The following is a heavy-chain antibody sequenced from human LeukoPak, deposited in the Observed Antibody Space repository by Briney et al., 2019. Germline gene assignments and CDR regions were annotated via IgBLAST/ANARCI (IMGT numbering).Heavy chain of an antibody. D-gene: IGHD3-10*01. CDR1: GYTFTAYY. CDR3: ASPQRGSGNYYTDY. J-gene: IGHJ4*02. Sequence: ASVKVSCKASGYTFTAYYMHWVRQAPGHALEWMGWINGNTDATLYAQKFQGRVTMTRDTSITTAYMGLDTLRSDDTAVYYCASPQRGSGNYYTDYWGQGTLVTVSS. CDR2: INGNTDAT. V-gene: IGHV1-2*02.